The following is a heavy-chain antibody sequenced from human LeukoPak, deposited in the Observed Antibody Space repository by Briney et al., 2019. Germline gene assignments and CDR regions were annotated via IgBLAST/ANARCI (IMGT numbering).Heavy chain of an antibody. V-gene: IGHV4-34*01. CDR2: INHSGST. Sequence: PSETLSLTCAVYGGSFSGYYWSWIRQPPGKGLEWIGEINHSGSTNYNPSLKSRVTISVDTSKNQFSLKLSSVTAADTAVYYCARGPSSGWYVGYWGQGTLVTVSS. J-gene: IGHJ4*02. D-gene: IGHD6-19*01. CDR1: GGSFSGYY. CDR3: ARGPSSGWYVGY.